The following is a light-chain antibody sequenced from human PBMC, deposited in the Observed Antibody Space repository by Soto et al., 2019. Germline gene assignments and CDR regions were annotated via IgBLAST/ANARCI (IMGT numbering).Light chain of an antibody. Sequence: QSALTQPASVSGSPGQSITISCTGTSSDVGGYNFVSWYQQHPGKAPRLLIYDVTNRPSGVSDRFSGSKSGNTASLTISGLQAEDEAHYYCNSYTSYNTHWLFGGGTQLTVL. V-gene: IGLV2-14*03. CDR3: NSYTSYNTHWL. J-gene: IGLJ3*02. CDR2: DVT. CDR1: SSDVGGYNF.